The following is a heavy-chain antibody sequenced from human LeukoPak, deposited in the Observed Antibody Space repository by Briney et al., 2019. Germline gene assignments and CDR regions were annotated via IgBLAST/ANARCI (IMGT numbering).Heavy chain of an antibody. CDR1: GFTFTTYG. CDR2: IQPDGREQ. CDR3: ASQSYARFDP. Sequence: PGGSLRLSCSASGFTFTTYGMNWVRQAPGKGLEWVGNIQPDGREQYPVDSVKGRFTISRDNARNSLFLQMNSLRVEDTAVYYCASQSYARFDPWGQGTLVTVSS. V-gene: IGHV3-7*01. D-gene: IGHD3-16*01. J-gene: IGHJ5*02.